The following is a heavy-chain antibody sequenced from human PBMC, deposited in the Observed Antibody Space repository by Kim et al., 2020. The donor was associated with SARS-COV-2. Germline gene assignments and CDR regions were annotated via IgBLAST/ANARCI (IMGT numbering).Heavy chain of an antibody. CDR3: ARGMMSSTSCHPGGCDAFDI. V-gene: IGHV4-59*01. J-gene: IGHJ3*02. Sequence: SETLSLTCTVSGGSISSYYWSWIRQPPGKGLEWIGYIYYSGSTNYNPSLKSRVTISVDTSKNQFSLKLSSVTAADTAVYYCARGMMSSTSCHPGGCDAFDIWGQGTMVTVSS. CDR1: GGSISSYY. D-gene: IGHD2-2*01. CDR2: IYYSGST.